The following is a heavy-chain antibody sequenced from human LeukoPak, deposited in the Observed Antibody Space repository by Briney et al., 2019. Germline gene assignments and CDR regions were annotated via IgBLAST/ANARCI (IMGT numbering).Heavy chain of an antibody. V-gene: IGHV1-69*13. CDR3: ARVRVGFVEPYYYYYMDV. J-gene: IGHJ6*03. CDR2: IIPIFGTA. Sequence: GASVKVSCKASGGTFSSYAISWVRQAPGQGLEWMGGIIPIFGTANYAQKFQGRVTITADESTSTAYMELSSLRSEDTAVYYCARVRVGFVEPYYYYYMDVWGKGTTVTISS. D-gene: IGHD3-10*01. CDR1: GGTFSSYA.